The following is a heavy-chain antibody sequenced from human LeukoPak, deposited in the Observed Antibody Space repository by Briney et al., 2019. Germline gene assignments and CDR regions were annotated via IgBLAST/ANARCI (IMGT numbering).Heavy chain of an antibody. Sequence: ASVKVSCKASGYTFTGKFIHWVRQAPGQGLEWMGWIDPNSGGTDYAQKFRGRVTMTRDTSTSTAYMDLSSLISDDTAVYYCARDREGLTYFDYWGQGTLVTVSS. CDR3: ARDREGLTYFDY. CDR1: GYTFTGKF. D-gene: IGHD3/OR15-3a*01. CDR2: IDPNSGGT. J-gene: IGHJ4*02. V-gene: IGHV1-2*02.